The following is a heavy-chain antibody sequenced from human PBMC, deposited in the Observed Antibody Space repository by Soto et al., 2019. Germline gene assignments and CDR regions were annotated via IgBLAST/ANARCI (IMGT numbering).Heavy chain of an antibody. CDR1: GGSCTSNNW. CDR2: IYRTGST. D-gene: IGHD1-7*01. V-gene: IGHV4-4*02. J-gene: IGHJ4*02. CDR3: ASRDPGTSVDY. Sequence: PSETLSLTCAVSGGSCTSNNWCTWVRQPPGQGLEWIGEIYRTGSTNYNPSLKSRVTISLDKSENQFSLKVTSLTAADTAVYYCASRDPGTSVDYWGQGTLVTVSS.